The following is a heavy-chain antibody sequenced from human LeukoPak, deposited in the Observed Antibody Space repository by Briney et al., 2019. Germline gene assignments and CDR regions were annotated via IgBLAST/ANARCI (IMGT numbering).Heavy chain of an antibody. CDR3: ARGGDSSSYYLLFEY. CDR1: GYTFTGYY. V-gene: IGHV1-2*02. J-gene: IGHJ4*02. D-gene: IGHD6-13*01. Sequence: ASVKVSCKASGYTFTGYYMHWVRQAPGQGLEWMGWINPDSGYTNYAQKFQGRVTMTRDTSISTVYMELSRLRSDDTAMYYCARGGDSSSYYLLFEYWGQGTLVTVSS. CDR2: INPDSGYT.